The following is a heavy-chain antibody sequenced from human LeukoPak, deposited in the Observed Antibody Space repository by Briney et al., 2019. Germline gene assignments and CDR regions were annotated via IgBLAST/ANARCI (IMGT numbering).Heavy chain of an antibody. CDR1: GFTVSYYA. CDR2: IRHDGTET. Sequence: GGSLRLSCEVSGFTVSYYAMHWVRQAPGKGLEWVAFIRHDGTETYYADSVKGRFTIFRDDSKNSLYVQMNRLRPEDTAMYYCAKDKDPIANWNHPFDYWGQGTLVTVSS. V-gene: IGHV3-30*02. CDR3: AKDKDPIANWNHPFDY. J-gene: IGHJ4*02. D-gene: IGHD1-1*01.